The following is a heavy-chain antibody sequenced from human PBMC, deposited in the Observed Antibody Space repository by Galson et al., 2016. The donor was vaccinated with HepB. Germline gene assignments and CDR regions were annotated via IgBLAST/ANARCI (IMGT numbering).Heavy chain of an antibody. CDR2: IRDTRTI. CDR3: ARGMGDRYAMDV. V-gene: IGHV3-48*02. Sequence: SLRLSCAASGFTFNIFSMNWVRQAPGKGLEWVSYIRDTRTIYHADSVKGRFTVSRDDAENSQYLQMNSLRDEDTALYYCARGMGDRYAMDVWGQGTTVTVSS. D-gene: IGHD3-16*01. J-gene: IGHJ6*02. CDR1: GFTFNIFS.